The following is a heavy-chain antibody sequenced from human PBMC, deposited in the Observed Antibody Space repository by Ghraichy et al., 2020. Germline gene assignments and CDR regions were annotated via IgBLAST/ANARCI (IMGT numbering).Heavy chain of an antibody. J-gene: IGHJ4*02. CDR3: ASSPMTTAYFDY. D-gene: IGHD4-11*01. Sequence: LSLTCAASGFTFSTYCMNWARQAPGTGLEWVSSISSSNSNIYYADSVKGRFTISRDNAKNSLHLQMNSLRVEDTAVYYCASSPMTTAYFDYWGQGTLVTVSS. CDR2: ISSSNSNI. V-gene: IGHV3-21*01. CDR1: GFTFSTYC.